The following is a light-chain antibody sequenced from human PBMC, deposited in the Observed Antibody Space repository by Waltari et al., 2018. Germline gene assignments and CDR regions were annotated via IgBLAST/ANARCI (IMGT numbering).Light chain of an antibody. CDR2: DAS. CDR1: QSISWF. Sequence: DIFLTPSPGTLSLSPGEGATLSCRARQSISWFLAWYQQKPGQAPRLLIYDASTRATGIPDRFSGSGSGTDVSLTISRLGPEDFAVYYCQKYGTLPATFGQGTKVEIK. CDR3: QKYGTLPAT. V-gene: IGKV3-20*01. J-gene: IGKJ1*01.